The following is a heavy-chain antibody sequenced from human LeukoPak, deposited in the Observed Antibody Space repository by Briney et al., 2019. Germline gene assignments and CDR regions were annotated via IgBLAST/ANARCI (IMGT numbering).Heavy chain of an antibody. V-gene: IGHV3-9*01. D-gene: IGHD3-3*01. CDR3: ARDLRFLEWLLSHFDY. CDR1: GFTFDGYA. Sequence: GGSLRLSCAASGFTFDGYAVHWVRQAPGKGLEWVSGISWNSGSMEYADSVKGRFTISRDNAKNSLYLQMNSLRAEDTAVYYCARDLRFLEWLLSHFDYWGQGTLVTVSS. CDR2: ISWNSGSM. J-gene: IGHJ4*02.